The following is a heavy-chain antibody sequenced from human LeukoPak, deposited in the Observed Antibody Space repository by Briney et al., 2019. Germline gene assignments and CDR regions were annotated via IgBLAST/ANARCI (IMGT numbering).Heavy chain of an antibody. CDR2: INHSGST. CDR1: GGSFSGYY. V-gene: IGHV4-34*01. CDR3: ARPGYDFWSGSVLAFDI. Sequence: PSETLSLTCAVYGGSFSGYYWSWIRQPPGKGLEWIGEINHSGSTNYNPSLKSRVTISVDTSKNQFSLKLSSVTAADTAVYYCARPGYDFWSGSVLAFDIWGQGTMVTVSS. J-gene: IGHJ3*02. D-gene: IGHD3-3*01.